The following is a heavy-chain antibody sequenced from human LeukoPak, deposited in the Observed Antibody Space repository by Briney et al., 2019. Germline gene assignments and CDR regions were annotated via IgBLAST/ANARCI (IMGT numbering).Heavy chain of an antibody. CDR1: GYTFTSYG. CDR2: ISAYNGNT. CDR3: ARDSQFGVGATTVAFDI. V-gene: IGHV1-18*01. D-gene: IGHD1-26*01. J-gene: IGHJ3*02. Sequence: ASVKVSCKASGYTFTSYGISWVRQAPGQGLEWVGWISAYNGNTNYAQKFQGRVTMTRDTSTSTVYMELSSLRSEDTAVYYCARDSQFGVGATTVAFDIWGQGTMVTVSS.